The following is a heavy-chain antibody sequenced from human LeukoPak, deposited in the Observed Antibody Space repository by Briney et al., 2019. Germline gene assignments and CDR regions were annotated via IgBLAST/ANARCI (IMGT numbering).Heavy chain of an antibody. Sequence: GLSLRLSCAVSVFTLSNYGVHWVRHAPGKGLEWVALLSSGGINKHYADSVKGRFIISRDNSMNTLYLQMNSLRVEDTAVYYGARDHAGSGSAFDNWGQGTLVTVP. CDR1: VFTLSNYG. V-gene: IGHV3-30*03. D-gene: IGHD2-15*01. J-gene: IGHJ4*02. CDR3: ARDHAGSGSAFDN. CDR2: LSSGGINK.